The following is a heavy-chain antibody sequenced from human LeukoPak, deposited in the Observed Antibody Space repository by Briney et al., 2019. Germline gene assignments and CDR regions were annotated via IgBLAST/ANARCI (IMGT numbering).Heavy chain of an antibody. CDR2: ISGSAGST. V-gene: IGHV3-23*01. CDR1: GFTFSSYA. CDR3: AKDRQPSHSSGYYPLDY. J-gene: IGHJ4*02. D-gene: IGHD6-19*01. Sequence: GGSLRLSCAASGFTFSSYAMSWVRQAPGKGLEWVSDISGSAGSTHYADSVKGRFTISRGTSKNTLYLQMDSLRAEDTAVYYCAKDRQPSHSSGYYPLDYWGQGTLVTVSS.